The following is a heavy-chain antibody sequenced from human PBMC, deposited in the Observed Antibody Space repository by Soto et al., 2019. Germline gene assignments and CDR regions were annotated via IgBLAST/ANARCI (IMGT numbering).Heavy chain of an antibody. Sequence: GGSLRLSCAASGFTFSSYGMHWVRQAPGKGLEWVAVISYDGSNKYYADSVKGRFTISRDNSKNTLYLQMNSLRAEDTAVYYCAKDLPSQYCSGGSCYSGGPFDYWGQGTLVTVSS. J-gene: IGHJ4*02. D-gene: IGHD2-15*01. V-gene: IGHV3-30*18. CDR1: GFTFSSYG. CDR3: AKDLPSQYCSGGSCYSGGPFDY. CDR2: ISYDGSNK.